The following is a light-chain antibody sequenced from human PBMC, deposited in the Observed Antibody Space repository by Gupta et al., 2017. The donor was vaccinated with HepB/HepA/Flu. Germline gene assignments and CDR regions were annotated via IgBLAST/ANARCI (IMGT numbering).Light chain of an antibody. Sequence: EIVMTQSPLSLPVTPGEPASISCRSSQSLLHSDGYSYLNWFLQKPGHSPQLLISLASNRASGVPDRFSGSGSGTDFTLKISSVEAEDVGVYYCRQGIQGPLTFGGGTKLEIK. CDR3: RQGIQGPLT. CDR1: QSLLHSDGYSY. J-gene: IGKJ4*01. CDR2: LAS. V-gene: IGKV2-28*01.